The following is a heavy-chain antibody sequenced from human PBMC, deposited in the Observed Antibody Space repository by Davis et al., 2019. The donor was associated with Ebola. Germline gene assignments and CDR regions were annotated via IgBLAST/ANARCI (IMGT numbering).Heavy chain of an antibody. J-gene: IGHJ6*02. CDR1: GGSFSGYY. V-gene: IGHV4-34*01. D-gene: IGHD3-9*01. CDR2: INHSGST. Sequence: SETLSLTCAVYGGSFSGYYWSWIRQPPGKGLEWIGEINHSGSTNYNPSLKSQVTISVDTSKNQFSLKLSSVTAADTAVYYCARQGASYYFDWLHYYYGMDVWGQGTTVTVSS. CDR3: ARQGASYYFDWLHYYYGMDV.